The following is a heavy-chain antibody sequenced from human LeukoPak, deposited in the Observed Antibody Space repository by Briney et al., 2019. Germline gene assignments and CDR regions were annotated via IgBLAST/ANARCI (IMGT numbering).Heavy chain of an antibody. CDR1: GFTFSDHY. CDR2: MRNKAKGYTA. Sequence: PGGSLRLSCTASGFTFSDHYIDWVRQPPGKGVEWVGRMRNKAKGYTADYAASVKGRFTLSRDDSKNSVYLQMNSLKTEDTAVYYCAKRGELLTKGFDYWGQGTLVTVSS. CDR3: AKRGELLTKGFDY. J-gene: IGHJ4*02. D-gene: IGHD3-10*01. V-gene: IGHV3-72*01.